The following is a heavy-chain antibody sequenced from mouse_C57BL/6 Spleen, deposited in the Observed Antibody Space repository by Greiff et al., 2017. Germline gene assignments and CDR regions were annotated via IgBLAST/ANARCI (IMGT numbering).Heavy chain of an antibody. Sequence: QVTLKESGPGILQSSQTLSLTCPFSGFSLSTSGMGVSWIRQPSGKGLEWLAHIYWDDDKRYNPSLKSRLTISKDTSRNQVFLKITSVDTADTATYYCARFYDYFDYWGQGTTLTVSS. V-gene: IGHV8-12*01. CDR3: ARFYDYFDY. J-gene: IGHJ2*01. CDR1: GFSLSTSGMG. CDR2: IYWDDDK. D-gene: IGHD2-3*01.